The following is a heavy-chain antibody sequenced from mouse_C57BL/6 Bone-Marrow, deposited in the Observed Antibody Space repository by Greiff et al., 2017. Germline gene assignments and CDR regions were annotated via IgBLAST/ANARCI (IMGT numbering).Heavy chain of an antibody. CDR1: GFSLTSYA. J-gene: IGHJ1*03. Sequence: VQGVESGPGLVAPSQSLSITCTVSGFSLTSYAISWVRQPPGKGLEWLGVIWTGGGTNYNSALKSRLSISKDNSKSQVFLKMNSLQTDDTARYYCARNYGNYPYWYFDVWGTGTTVTVSS. CDR2: IWTGGGT. CDR3: ARNYGNYPYWYFDV. D-gene: IGHD2-1*01. V-gene: IGHV2-9-1*01.